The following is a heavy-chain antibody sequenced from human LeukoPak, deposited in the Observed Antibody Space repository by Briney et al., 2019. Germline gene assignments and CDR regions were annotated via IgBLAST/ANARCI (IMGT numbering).Heavy chain of an antibody. CDR2: ISGSGGST. J-gene: IGHJ4*02. Sequence: GGSLRLSCAASGFTFSSYSMNWVRQAPGKGLEWVSAISGSGGSTYCADSVKGRFTISRDNSKNTLYLQMNSLRAEDTAVYYCATDIAVAGRWAYYFDYWGQGTLVTVSS. D-gene: IGHD6-19*01. CDR3: ATDIAVAGRWAYYFDY. CDR1: GFTFSSYS. V-gene: IGHV3-23*01.